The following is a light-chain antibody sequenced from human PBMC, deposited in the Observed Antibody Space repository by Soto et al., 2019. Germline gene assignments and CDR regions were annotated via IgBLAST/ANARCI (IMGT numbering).Light chain of an antibody. V-gene: IGKV1-39*01. CDR3: QPTYSPPPTS. J-gene: IGKJ5*01. CDR1: QRISSF. CDR2: TTS. Sequence: DIQMTQSPSSLSASVGDRVTITCRTSQRISSFLNWYQQKQGKEPKLLIYTTSRLQSGVPSRFSGSGSRTDFTLTINTLQPEEFATYYCQPTYSPPPTSFGQGTRRAIK.